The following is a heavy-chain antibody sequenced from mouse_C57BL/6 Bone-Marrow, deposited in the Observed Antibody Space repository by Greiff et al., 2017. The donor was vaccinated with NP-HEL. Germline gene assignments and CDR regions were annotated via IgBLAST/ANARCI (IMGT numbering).Heavy chain of an antibody. V-gene: IGHV5-15*01. CDR2: ISNLAYSI. J-gene: IGHJ3*01. CDR1: GFTFSDYG. CDR3: ARQNYSNFSFAY. D-gene: IGHD2-5*01. Sequence: EVKVVESGGGLVQPGGSLKLSCAASGFTFSDYGMAWVRQAPRKGPEWVAFISNLAYSIYYADTVTGRFTISRENAKNTLYLEMSSLRSEDTAMYYCARQNYSNFSFAYWGQGTLVTVSA.